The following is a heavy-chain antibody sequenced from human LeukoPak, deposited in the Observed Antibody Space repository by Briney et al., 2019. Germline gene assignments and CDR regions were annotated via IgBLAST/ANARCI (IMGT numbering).Heavy chain of an antibody. CDR3: AKTSRSNSAYDSPFDY. D-gene: IGHD3-3*01. J-gene: IGHJ4*02. Sequence: PGRSLRLSCAASGFTFSTYAMSWVRQAPGMGLEWVSAVRGSGSDTYYADSVKGRFTISRDNSQNTLFLQMNSLRAEDTAIYYCAKTSRSNSAYDSPFDYWGQGTQVTVSS. CDR1: GFTFSTYA. V-gene: IGHV3-23*01. CDR2: VRGSGSDT.